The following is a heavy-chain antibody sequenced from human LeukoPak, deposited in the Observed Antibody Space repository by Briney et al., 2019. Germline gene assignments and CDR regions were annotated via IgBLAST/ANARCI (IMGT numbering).Heavy chain of an antibody. CDR2: IYYSGST. J-gene: IGHJ4*02. V-gene: IGHV4-59*12. Sequence: SETLSLTCTVSGGSISSYYWSWIRQPPGKGLEWIGYIYYSGSTNYNPSLKSRVTISVDTSKNQFSLKLSSVTAADTAVYYCARVGGPDDFWSGQTIDYWGQGTLVTVSS. D-gene: IGHD3-3*01. CDR3: ARVGGPDDFWSGQTIDY. CDR1: GGSISSYY.